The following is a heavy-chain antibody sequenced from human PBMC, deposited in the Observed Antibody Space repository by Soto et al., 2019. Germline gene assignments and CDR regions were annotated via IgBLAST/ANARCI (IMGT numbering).Heavy chain of an antibody. CDR1: VYSFTSYW. J-gene: IGHJ4*02. CDR2: IYPGDSDT. V-gene: IGHV5-51*01. CDR3: ARLGSGWYREYYFDY. Sequence: RGESLKISCKGSVYSFTSYWIGWVRQMPGKGLEWMGIIYPGDSDTRYSPSFQGQVTISADKSISTAYLQWSSLKASDTAMYYCARLGSGWYREYYFDYWGQGTLVTVSS. D-gene: IGHD6-19*01.